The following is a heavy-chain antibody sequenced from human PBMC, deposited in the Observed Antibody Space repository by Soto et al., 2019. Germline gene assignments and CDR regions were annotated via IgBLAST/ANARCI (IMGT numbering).Heavy chain of an antibody. CDR3: ARDGVDYGDTRGFDY. CDR1: GGTFSSYA. V-gene: IGHV1-69*13. Sequence: ASLKVSCKASGGTFSSYAISWVRQAPGQGLEWMGGIIPIFGTANYAQKFQGRVTITADESTSTAYMELSSLRSEDTAVYYCARDGVDYGDTRGFDYWGQGTLVTVSS. D-gene: IGHD4-17*01. J-gene: IGHJ4*02. CDR2: IIPIFGTA.